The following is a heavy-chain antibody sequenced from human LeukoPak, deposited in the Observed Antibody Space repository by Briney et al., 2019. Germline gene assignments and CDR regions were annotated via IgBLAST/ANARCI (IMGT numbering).Heavy chain of an antibody. J-gene: IGHJ5*02. CDR3: ARGGRFLEWLLLGFDP. CDR2: IYYSGST. D-gene: IGHD3-3*01. CDR1: GGSISSYY. V-gene: IGHV4-59*01. Sequence: SETLCLTCTVSGGSISSYYWSWIRQPPGKGLEWIGYIYYSGSTNYNPSLKSRVTISVDTSKNQFSLKLSSVTAADTAVYYCARGGRFLEWLLLGFDPWGQGTLVTVSS.